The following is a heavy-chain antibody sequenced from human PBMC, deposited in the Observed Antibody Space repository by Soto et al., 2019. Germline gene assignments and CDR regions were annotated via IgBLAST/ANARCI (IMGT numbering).Heavy chain of an antibody. Sequence: LSLTCTVSGGSISSGGYYWSWIRQHPGKGLEWIGYIYYSGSTYYNPSLKSRVTISVDTSKNQFSLKLSSVTAADTAVYYCARDLDGLHDDTSGPFPRPGWGQGTLVTVSS. CDR1: GGSISSGGYY. D-gene: IGHD3-22*01. CDR2: IYYSGST. CDR3: ARDLDGLHDDTSGPFPRPG. J-gene: IGHJ1*01. V-gene: IGHV4-31*03.